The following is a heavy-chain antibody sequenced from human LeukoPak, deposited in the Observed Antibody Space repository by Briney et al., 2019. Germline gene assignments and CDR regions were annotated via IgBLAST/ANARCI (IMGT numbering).Heavy chain of an antibody. CDR2: MSGSGGHM. V-gene: IGHV3-23*01. Sequence: GGSLRLSCAASGFTFSSYAMSWVRQAPGKGVEWVSAMSGSGGHMYYTDSVKGRFTISRDNSKNTLYLQMNSLRAEDTAVYYCAKVVDYYDSLDYFDYWGQGTLVTVSS. D-gene: IGHD3-22*01. CDR3: AKVVDYYDSLDYFDY. J-gene: IGHJ4*02. CDR1: GFTFSSYA.